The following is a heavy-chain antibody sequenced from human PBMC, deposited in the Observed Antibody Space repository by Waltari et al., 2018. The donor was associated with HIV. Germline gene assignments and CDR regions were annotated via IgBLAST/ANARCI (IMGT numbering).Heavy chain of an antibody. J-gene: IGHJ1*01. D-gene: IGHD6-19*01. CDR1: GFSFNRYG. Sequence: QVRLVQSGAEVKKPGASVKVSCTASGFSFNRYGFSWVRQAPGKGPEWKGWSHPYTGKTDSAENFQGRCTMTIDTFTNTIYMELRTLKSDDSAIYFCVRDLSPMGKSGWYDSWGQGTVVTVSS. CDR3: VRDLSPMGKSGWYDS. CDR2: SHPYTGKT. V-gene: IGHV1-18*04.